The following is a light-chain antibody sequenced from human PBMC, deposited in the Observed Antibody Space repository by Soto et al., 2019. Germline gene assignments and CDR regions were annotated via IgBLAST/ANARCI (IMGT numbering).Light chain of an antibody. V-gene: IGKV3-11*01. CDR1: QSVSSS. CDR2: DAS. CDR3: HHRGNGIT. J-gene: IGKJ5*01. Sequence: EVVLTQSPATLSLSPGDTATLSCGASQSVSSSLAWYQQKPGQAPRLLIYDASSRATGIPARFSGSGSGTDFTLTISSLEPEDFAVYYCHHRGNGITFGQGTRLE.